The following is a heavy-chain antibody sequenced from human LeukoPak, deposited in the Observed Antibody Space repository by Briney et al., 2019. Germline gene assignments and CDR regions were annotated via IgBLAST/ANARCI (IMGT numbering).Heavy chain of an antibody. Sequence: GESLRLSCAAPGFTFSSYWMSWVRQAPGKGLKWVANIKQDGSEKYYVDSVKGRFTISRDNAKNSLYLQMNSLRAEDTAVYYCARGFRWFDPWGQGTLVTVSS. CDR3: ARGFRWFDP. CDR2: IKQDGSEK. V-gene: IGHV3-7*01. J-gene: IGHJ5*02. CDR1: GFTFSSYW.